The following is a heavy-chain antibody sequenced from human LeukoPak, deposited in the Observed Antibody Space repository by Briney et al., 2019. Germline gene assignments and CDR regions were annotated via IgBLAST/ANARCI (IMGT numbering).Heavy chain of an antibody. D-gene: IGHD6-19*01. CDR1: GGTFSSYT. CDR2: IIPILGIA. V-gene: IGHV1-69*02. J-gene: IGHJ4*02. CDR3: ARAVAGTGYFDY. Sequence: GASVKVSCKASGGTFSSYTISWVRQAPGQGLEWMGRIIPILGIANYAQKFQGRVTITADKSTSTAYMELSSLRSEDTAVHYCARAVAGTGYFDYWGQGTLVTVSS.